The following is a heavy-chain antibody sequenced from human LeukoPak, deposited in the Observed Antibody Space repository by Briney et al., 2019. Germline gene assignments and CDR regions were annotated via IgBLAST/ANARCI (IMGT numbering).Heavy chain of an antibody. Sequence: GGSLRLSCAASGFTFNSYAMSWVRQAPGKRLEWVSAISSSGDSAYYADPVKGRFTISRDNSKKTLYLQMNSLRVEDTAVYYCATHARGYIYAPFDLWGQGTLVTVSS. CDR2: ISSSGDSA. J-gene: IGHJ4*02. D-gene: IGHD2/OR15-2a*01. V-gene: IGHV3-23*01. CDR3: ATHARGYIYAPFDL. CDR1: GFTFNSYA.